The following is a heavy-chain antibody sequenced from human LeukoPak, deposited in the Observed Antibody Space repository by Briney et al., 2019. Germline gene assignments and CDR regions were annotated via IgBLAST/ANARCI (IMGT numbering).Heavy chain of an antibody. J-gene: IGHJ4*02. CDR3: ARDGYDFWSGLYYFDY. V-gene: IGHV3-23*01. Sequence: GGSLRLSCAASGFTFSTYAMNWVRQAPGKGLEWVSAISGGTYSADSVRGRFTISRDNSKNTLYLQMNSLRAEDTAVYYCARDGYDFWSGLYYFDYWGQGTLVTVSS. CDR2: ISGGT. CDR1: GFTFSTYA. D-gene: IGHD3-3*01.